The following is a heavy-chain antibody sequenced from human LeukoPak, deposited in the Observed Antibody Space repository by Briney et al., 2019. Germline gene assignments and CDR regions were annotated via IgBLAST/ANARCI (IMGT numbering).Heavy chain of an antibody. V-gene: IGHV3-74*01. Sequence: PGGSLRLSCAASGFTFSNYWMHWVRQAPGKGLVWVSRVNSDGSSTSYADSVKGRFTISRDNAKNTLYLQMNSLRAEDTAVYYCARDRAAAGYYYYGMDVWGQGTTVTVSS. CDR1: GFTFSNYW. CDR2: VNSDGSST. D-gene: IGHD6-13*01. CDR3: ARDRAAAGYYYYGMDV. J-gene: IGHJ6*02.